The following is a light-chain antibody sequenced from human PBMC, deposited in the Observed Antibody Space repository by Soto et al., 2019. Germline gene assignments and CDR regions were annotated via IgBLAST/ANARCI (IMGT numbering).Light chain of an antibody. CDR3: SSYTSSTTRV. J-gene: IGLJ1*01. CDR1: SSDVGTYNY. CDR2: EVS. V-gene: IGLV2-14*01. Sequence: QSALTQPASVSGSPGQSITISCTGTSSDVGTYNYVSWYQQHPGQAPKLMIFEVSNRPSGISNRFSGSKSGNMASLTISGLRAEDEADYYCSSYTSSTTRVFGTGTKVTVL.